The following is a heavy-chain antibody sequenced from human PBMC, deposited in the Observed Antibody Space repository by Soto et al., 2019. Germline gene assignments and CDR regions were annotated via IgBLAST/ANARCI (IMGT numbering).Heavy chain of an antibody. Sequence: QVLLQQWGAGLLKPSETLSLTCAVYGGSFSSYYWSWVRQPPGKGLEWIGEINHSGSTNYNPSLKSRVTISVDTSKRQCSLKLSSVTAADTAVYYCARTSRFDSWGQGTLVTVSS. CDR1: GGSFSSYY. CDR3: ARTSRFDS. D-gene: IGHD6-6*01. V-gene: IGHV4-34*01. CDR2: INHSGST. J-gene: IGHJ4*02.